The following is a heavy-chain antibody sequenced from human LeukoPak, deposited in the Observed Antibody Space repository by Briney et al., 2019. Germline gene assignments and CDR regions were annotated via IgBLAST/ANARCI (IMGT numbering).Heavy chain of an antibody. CDR3: AREVATTMDAFDI. J-gene: IGHJ3*02. CDR2: INTDGSST. V-gene: IGHV3-74*01. Sequence: GGSLRLSCAASGFTFSSYWMHWFRQAPGKGLVWVSRINTDGSSTSYADSVKGRFTISRDNAKNTLYLQVNSLRAEDTAVYYCAREVATTMDAFDIWGQGTMVTVSS. D-gene: IGHD5-18*01. CDR1: GFTFSSYW.